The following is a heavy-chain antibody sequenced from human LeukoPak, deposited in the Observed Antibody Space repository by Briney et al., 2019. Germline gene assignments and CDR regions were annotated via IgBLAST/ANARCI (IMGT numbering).Heavy chain of an antibody. J-gene: IGHJ4*02. Sequence: PSETLSLTCAVYGGSFSGYYWSWLRQPPGKGLEWIGEINHSGSTNYNPSLKSRVTISVDTSKNQFSLKLSSVTAADTAVYYCALDPYYDSSGYYFDYWGQGTLVTVSS. CDR1: GGSFSGYY. CDR3: ALDPYYDSSGYYFDY. V-gene: IGHV4-34*01. CDR2: INHSGST. D-gene: IGHD3-22*01.